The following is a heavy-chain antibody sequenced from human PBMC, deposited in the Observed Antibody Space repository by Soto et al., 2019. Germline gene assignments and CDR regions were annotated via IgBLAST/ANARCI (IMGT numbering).Heavy chain of an antibody. V-gene: IGHV3-20*04. CDR1: GFTFDDYG. CDR2: INWNGAST. CDR3: ASTRLDSTTYVRPNLDY. Sequence: PGGSLRLSCAASGFTFDDYGMSWVRQGPGKGLEWVSGINWNGASTDYADSVKGRFTISRDNAKNSFYLQMKSLRAEDTALYYWASTRLDSTTYVRPNLDYWGHGALLTISS. D-gene: IGHD3-22*01. J-gene: IGHJ4*01.